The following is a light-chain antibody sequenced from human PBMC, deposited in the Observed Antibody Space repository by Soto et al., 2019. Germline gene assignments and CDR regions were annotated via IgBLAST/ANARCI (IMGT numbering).Light chain of an antibody. CDR2: NNN. V-gene: IGLV1-44*01. CDR1: SSNIGSNT. CDR3: AAWDDSLNGLV. J-gene: IGLJ1*01. Sequence: QSVLTQPPSASGTPGQRVTISCSGSSSNIGSNTVNWHQQRPGTAPKLLIYNNNQRPSGVPDRFSGSKSGPSASLAISGLQSEDEADYYCAAWDDSLNGLVFGTGTKLTVL.